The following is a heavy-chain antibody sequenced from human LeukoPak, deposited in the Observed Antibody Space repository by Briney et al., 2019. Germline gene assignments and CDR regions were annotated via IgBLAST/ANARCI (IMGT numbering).Heavy chain of an antibody. CDR3: ARHSSGWYVFDY. J-gene: IGHJ4*02. CDR1: GFTFSSYR. D-gene: IGHD6-19*01. Sequence: GGSLRLSCAASGFTFSSYRMNWVRQAPGKGLEWVSSISSSSSYIYYADSVKGRFTISRDNAKNSLYLQMNSLRAEDTAVYYCARHSSGWYVFDYWGQGTLVTVSS. CDR2: ISSSSSYI. V-gene: IGHV3-21*01.